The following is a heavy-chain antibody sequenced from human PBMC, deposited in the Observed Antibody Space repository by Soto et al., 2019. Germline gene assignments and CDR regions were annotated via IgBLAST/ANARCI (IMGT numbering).Heavy chain of an antibody. CDR2: ITAYNGNT. CDR3: AFNVYSSHWAPVRD. CDR1: GYAFTRYG. V-gene: IGHV1-18*01. Sequence: ASVKVSCKASGYAFTRYGISWMRQAPGQGLEWMGWITAYNGNTNYAQRLQDRFTMTTDASTSTAYMELRSLRAEDTAVYYCAFNVYSSHWAPVRDWGQGTQVTVSS. D-gene: IGHD3-22*01. J-gene: IGHJ4*02.